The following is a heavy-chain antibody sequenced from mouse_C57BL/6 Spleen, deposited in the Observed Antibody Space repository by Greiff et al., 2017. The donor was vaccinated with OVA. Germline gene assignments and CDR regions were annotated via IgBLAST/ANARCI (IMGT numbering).Heavy chain of an antibody. CDR2: IYPGDGDT. Sequence: QVQLQQSGPELVKPGASVKISCKASGYAFSSSWMNWVKQRPGKGLEWIGRIYPGDGDTNCNGKFKGKATLTADKSSSTAYMQLSSLTSEDSAVYFCARMGDYDPYYAMDYWGQGTSVTVSS. V-gene: IGHV1-82*01. D-gene: IGHD2-4*01. CDR3: ARMGDYDPYYAMDY. J-gene: IGHJ4*01. CDR1: GYAFSSSW.